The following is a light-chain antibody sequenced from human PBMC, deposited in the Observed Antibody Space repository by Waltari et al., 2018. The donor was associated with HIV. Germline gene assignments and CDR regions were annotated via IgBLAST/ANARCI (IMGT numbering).Light chain of an antibody. CDR2: SAS. Sequence: DIQMTQSPSSVSADVGDRVIITCRASQDIKKNVNWYQQKPGRSPRLLIYSASVLQSGVPSTFSGSGSGLEFNLTIAALEAEDSALSYCQQSHRTPLTFGGGTRLEIK. CDR3: QQSHRTPLT. V-gene: IGKV1-39*01. J-gene: IGKJ5*01. CDR1: QDIKKN.